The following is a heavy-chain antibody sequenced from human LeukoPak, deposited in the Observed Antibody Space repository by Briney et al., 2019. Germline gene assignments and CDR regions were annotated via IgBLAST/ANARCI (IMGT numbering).Heavy chain of an antibody. Sequence: SETLSLTCTVSGGSISSSSYYWGWIRRPPGKGLEWIGSIYYSGSTYYNPSLKSRVTISVDTSKNQFSLKLSSVTAADTAVYYCAREVDFWSGYSWGQGTPVTVSS. V-gene: IGHV4-39*02. J-gene: IGHJ4*02. CDR3: AREVDFWSGYS. CDR1: GGSISSSSYY. D-gene: IGHD3-3*01. CDR2: IYYSGST.